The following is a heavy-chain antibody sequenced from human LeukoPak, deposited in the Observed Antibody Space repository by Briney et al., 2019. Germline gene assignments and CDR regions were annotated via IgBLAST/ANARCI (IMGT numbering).Heavy chain of an antibody. Sequence: ASVKVSCKTSGYSFTAYYIHWRRQAPGQGLEWMGWINPKSGGTNYAQKFQGRVTMTRDTSNSTAYMDLSSLRSDDTAVYYCARDGMFYYGTDSYYTGGWFDPWGQGTLVTVSS. CDR1: GYSFTAYY. J-gene: IGHJ5*02. CDR2: INPKSGGT. CDR3: ARDGMFYYGTDSYYTGGWFDP. V-gene: IGHV1-2*02. D-gene: IGHD3-10*01.